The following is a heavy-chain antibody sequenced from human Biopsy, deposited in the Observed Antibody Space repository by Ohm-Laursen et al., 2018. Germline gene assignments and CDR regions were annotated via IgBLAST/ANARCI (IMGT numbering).Heavy chain of an antibody. D-gene: IGHD3-16*01. CDR2: IYYTGCT. CDR3: ARDSRGGHLNTTLITGKNLDS. Sequence: SDTLSLTCTVSRDVISNYYWTWIRQSPGKGLEWIGYIYYTGCTNYNPSVKSRVTISVDTSKNQFSLKLNSVTAADTDVYFCARDSRGGHLNTTLITGKNLDSWGQGILVTVSS. CDR1: RDVISNYY. V-gene: IGHV4-59*01. J-gene: IGHJ4*02.